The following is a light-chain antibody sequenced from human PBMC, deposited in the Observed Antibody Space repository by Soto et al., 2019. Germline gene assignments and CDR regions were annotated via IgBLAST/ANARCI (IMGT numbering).Light chain of an antibody. CDR1: SSDVGGYKY. V-gene: IGLV2-14*01. J-gene: IGLJ2*01. CDR2: EVS. Sequence: QSVLTQPASVSGSPGQSITISCTGSSSDVGGYKYVSWYQQHPGKAPKLMIYEVSNRPSGVSNRFSGSKSGNTASLTISGLQAEDEADYYCSSYTSSRTAVFGGGTKLTVL. CDR3: SSYTSSRTAV.